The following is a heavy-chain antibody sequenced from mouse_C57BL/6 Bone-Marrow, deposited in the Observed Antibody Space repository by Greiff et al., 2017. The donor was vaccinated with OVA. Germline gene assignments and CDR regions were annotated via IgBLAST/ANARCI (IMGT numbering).Heavy chain of an antibody. CDR3: ARDAKLKGAMDD. J-gene: IGHJ4*01. D-gene: IGHD1-3*01. V-gene: IGHV7-1*01. CDR2: SRNKANDYTT. Sequence: EVKVVESGGGLVQSGRSLRLSCATSGFTFSDFYMEWVRQAPGKGLEWIAASRNKANDYTTEYSASVKGRFIVSRDTSQSILYLQMNALRAEDTAIYYCARDAKLKGAMDDWGQGTSVTVSS. CDR1: GFTFSDFY.